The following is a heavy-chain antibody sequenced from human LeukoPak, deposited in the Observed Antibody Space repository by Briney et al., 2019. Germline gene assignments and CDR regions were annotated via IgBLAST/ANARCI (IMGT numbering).Heavy chain of an antibody. J-gene: IGHJ4*02. V-gene: IGHV3-23*01. D-gene: IGHD6-19*01. CDR2: ISGSGGST. CDR1: GFTFSSCA. CDR3: AKGDSSGWYLLSYFDY. Sequence: GGSLRLSCAASGFTFSSCAMSWVRQAPGKGLEWVSAISGSGGSTYYADSVKGRFTISRDNSKNTLYLQMNSLRAEDTAVYYCAKGDSSGWYLLSYFDYWGQGTLVTVSS.